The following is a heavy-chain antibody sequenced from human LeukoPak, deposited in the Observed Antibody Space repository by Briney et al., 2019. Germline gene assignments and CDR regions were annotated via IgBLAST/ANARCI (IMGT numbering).Heavy chain of an antibody. V-gene: IGHV1-69*05. J-gene: IGHJ5*02. Sequence: SVEVSCKASGGTFSSYAISWVRQAPGQGLEWMGGIIPIFGTANYAQKFQGRVTITTDESTSTAYMELSSLRSEDTAVYYCARGYCSSTSCYGLFDPWGQGTLVTVSS. D-gene: IGHD2-2*01. CDR2: IIPIFGTA. CDR3: ARGYCSSTSCYGLFDP. CDR1: GGTFSSYA.